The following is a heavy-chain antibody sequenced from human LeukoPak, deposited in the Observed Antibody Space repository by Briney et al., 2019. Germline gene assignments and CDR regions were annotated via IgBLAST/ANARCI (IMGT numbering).Heavy chain of an antibody. Sequence: PGGSLRLSCAASGFTFGTHTMNWVRQAPGKGVEWGSSISGSGDYIHYADSVNVRITVSSNNAKDSLYLQMNSLRVEDTAVYYCVRIPNNAGFPNWFDPWGQGTLVIVSS. J-gene: IGHJ5*02. CDR1: GFTFGTHT. D-gene: IGHD2-8*01. V-gene: IGHV3-21*01. CDR2: ISGSGDYI. CDR3: VRIPNNAGFPNWFDP.